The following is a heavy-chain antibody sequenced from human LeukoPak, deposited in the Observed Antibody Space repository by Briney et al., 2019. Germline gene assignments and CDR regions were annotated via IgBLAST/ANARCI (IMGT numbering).Heavy chain of an antibody. V-gene: IGHV4-4*07. Sequence: SETLSLTCIVSGGSISSYYWTWIRQPAGKRLEWIGRIYTSGSTNYNPSLKSRVTISVDRSRGQISLRLSSVTAADTAVYYCAVGCSGGNCYDYWGQGTLVTVSS. J-gene: IGHJ4*02. CDR3: AVGCSGGNCYDY. CDR2: IYTSGST. CDR1: GGSISSYY. D-gene: IGHD2-15*01.